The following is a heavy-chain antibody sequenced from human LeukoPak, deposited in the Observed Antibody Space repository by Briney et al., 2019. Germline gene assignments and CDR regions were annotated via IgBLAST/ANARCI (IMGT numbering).Heavy chain of an antibody. D-gene: IGHD3-22*01. V-gene: IGHV4-31*03. CDR1: NGSMNSGGYY. Sequence: SETLSLTCTVSNGSMNSGGYYWSWIRQHPGKGLEWIGSIYYFGNTYYNPSLKSRVIISVDTSKNQFSLEMSSVTAADTAVYYCARGSGYFDSRGTVSWFDPWGQGTLVTVSS. J-gene: IGHJ5*02. CDR2: IYYFGNT. CDR3: ARGSGYFDSRGTVSWFDP.